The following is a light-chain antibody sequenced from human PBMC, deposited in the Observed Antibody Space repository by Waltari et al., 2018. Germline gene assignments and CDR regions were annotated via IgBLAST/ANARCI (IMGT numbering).Light chain of an antibody. J-gene: IGKJ2*01. Sequence: DIQMTQSPSSLSASVGDRVTITCQASQYISIYLNWYQQKPGKAPKLLIYAASSLQSGVPSRCSGSGSGTDFTLTISSLQSEDFATYYCQQYNEWPPYTFGQGTKLEIK. CDR2: AAS. V-gene: IGKV1-39*01. CDR3: QQYNEWPPYT. CDR1: QYISIY.